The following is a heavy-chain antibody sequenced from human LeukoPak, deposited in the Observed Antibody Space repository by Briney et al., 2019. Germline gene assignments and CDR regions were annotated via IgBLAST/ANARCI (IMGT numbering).Heavy chain of an antibody. Sequence: SETLSLTCTVSGGSISSSSYYWGWIRQPPGKGLEWIGSIYYSGSTYYNPSLKSRVTISVDTSKNQFSLKLSSVTAADTAVYYCARVLCSSCPEGWFDPWGQGTLVTVSS. CDR3: ARVLCSSCPEGWFDP. CDR2: IYYSGST. J-gene: IGHJ5*02. V-gene: IGHV4-39*07. CDR1: GGSISSSSYY. D-gene: IGHD6-13*01.